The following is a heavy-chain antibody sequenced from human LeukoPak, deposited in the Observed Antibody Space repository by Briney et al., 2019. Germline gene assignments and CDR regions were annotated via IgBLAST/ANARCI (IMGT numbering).Heavy chain of an antibody. V-gene: IGHV3-7*01. D-gene: IGHD2-8*01. CDR3: AREYSANGVCYHYYMDV. Sequence: GESLRLSCAAAGFTLSSYWMSWVRQAPGKGLEWVGNIKQDGNAKYYVASVRGRFTISRDNDKNSLYLQMNSLRAEDTAIYYCAREYSANGVCYHYYMDVWGKGTSVTVSS. J-gene: IGHJ6*03. CDR1: GFTLSSYW. CDR2: IKQDGNAK.